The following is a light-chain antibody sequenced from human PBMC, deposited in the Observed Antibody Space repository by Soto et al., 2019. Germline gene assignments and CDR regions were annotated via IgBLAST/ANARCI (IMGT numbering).Light chain of an antibody. CDR2: GAS. Sequence: DIQMTQSPSSLSASVGDRVTITCRASQNIRNFLNWYQQKPGKAPGLLIAGASRLQSGVPSRFSGSGSGTDFTLTIVSLQPDDFASYYCQQCWGTPYSFGEGTKVEIK. CDR1: QNIRNF. CDR3: QQCWGTPYS. V-gene: IGKV1-39*01. J-gene: IGKJ4*01.